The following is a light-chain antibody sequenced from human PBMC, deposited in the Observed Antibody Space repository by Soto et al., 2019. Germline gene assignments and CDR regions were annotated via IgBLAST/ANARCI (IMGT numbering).Light chain of an antibody. CDR1: SSDVGSYKF. CDR2: EDS. CDR3: CSYAGSVIWV. J-gene: IGLJ1*01. Sequence: QSALTKPASVSGSPGQSITISCTGTSSDVGSYKFVSWYQQHPGKAPKIMIYEDSKRPSGVSNRFSGSKSGNTASLTISGLQAEDEADYYCCSYAGSVIWVFGTGTKVTVL. V-gene: IGLV2-23*01.